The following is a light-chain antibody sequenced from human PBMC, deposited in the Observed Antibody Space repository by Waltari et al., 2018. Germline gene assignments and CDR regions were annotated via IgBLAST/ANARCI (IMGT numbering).Light chain of an antibody. J-gene: IGKJ2*01. CDR3: QQYYSTPPT. V-gene: IGKV4-1*01. CDR2: WAS. CDR1: PTLLYTSTNKNY. Sequence: DIVMTQSPDSLAVSLGEGATVNCKSSPTLLYTSTNKNYLAWYQQKPGQPPKLLFYWASTRQSGVPDRFTGGGSETDFTLTISSLQAEDVAVYYCQQYYSTPPTFGQGTKLEI.